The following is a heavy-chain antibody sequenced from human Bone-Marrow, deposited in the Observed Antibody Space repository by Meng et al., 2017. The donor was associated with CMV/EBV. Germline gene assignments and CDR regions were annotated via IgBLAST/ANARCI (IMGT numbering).Heavy chain of an antibody. CDR3: AREGYCSSTSCSFDH. V-gene: IGHV1-18*01. CDR1: GYTFTSYG. CDR2: ISAYNGNT. J-gene: IGHJ4*02. Sequence: ASVKVSCKASGYTFTSYGISWVRQAPGQGLEWMGWISAYNGNTNYAQKLQGRVTMTTDTSTSTAYMELRSLRSDDTAVYYCAREGYCSSTSCSFDHWGQGTLVTVSS. D-gene: IGHD2-2*01.